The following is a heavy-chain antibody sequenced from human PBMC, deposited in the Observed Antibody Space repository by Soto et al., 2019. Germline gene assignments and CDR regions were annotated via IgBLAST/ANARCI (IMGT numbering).Heavy chain of an antibody. D-gene: IGHD3-3*01. CDR1: GFPFSSYA. CDR2: ISGSGGST. Sequence: QPGGSLRLSCAASGFPFSSYAMNWVRQAPGKGLEWVSVISGSGGSTYYADSMKGRFTISRDNSKNSLYLQMNSLRAEDTAVYYCARVERGITIFGVVIPPFDYWGQGTLVTVSS. J-gene: IGHJ4*02. V-gene: IGHV3-23*01. CDR3: ARVERGITIFGVVIPPFDY.